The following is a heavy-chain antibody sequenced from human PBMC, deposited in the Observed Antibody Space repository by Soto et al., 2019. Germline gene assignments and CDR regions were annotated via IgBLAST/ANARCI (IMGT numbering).Heavy chain of an antibody. CDR3: ARAWTHGSNWFDP. V-gene: IGHV1-2*04. CDR2: INPNSGGT. CDR1: GYTFTGYY. Sequence: GASVKVSCKASGYTFTGYYMHWVRQAPGQGLEWMGWINPNSGGTNYAQKFQGWVTMTRDTSISTAYMELSRLRSDDTAVYYCARAWTHGSNWFDPWGQGTLVTVSS. D-gene: IGHD2-15*01. J-gene: IGHJ5*02.